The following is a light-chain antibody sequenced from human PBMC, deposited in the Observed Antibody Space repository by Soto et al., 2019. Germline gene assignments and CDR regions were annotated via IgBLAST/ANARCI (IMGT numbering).Light chain of an antibody. CDR1: QGISSY. Sequence: AIRMTQSPSSFSASTGARVPITCRASQGISSYLAWYQQKPGKAPKLLIYAASTLQSGVPSRFSGSGSGTDFTLTISCLQSEDFATYYCQQYYSYAYTFGQGTRLEIK. CDR2: AAS. J-gene: IGKJ5*01. CDR3: QQYYSYAYT. V-gene: IGKV1-8*01.